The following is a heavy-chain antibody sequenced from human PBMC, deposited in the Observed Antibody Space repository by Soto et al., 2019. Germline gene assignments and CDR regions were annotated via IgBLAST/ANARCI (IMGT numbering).Heavy chain of an antibody. CDR2: IGLYIHNT. CDR1: GYIFTSYG. J-gene: IGHJ4*02. CDR3: ARGAFDCGSESDYNTPFGY. V-gene: IGHV1-18*04. D-gene: IGHD3-10*01. Sequence: ASVKVSCKASGYIFTSYGINWLRQAPGQGLEWLGWIGLYIHNTNYAQKFQGRVTITTDTSTSTVYMELRSLTSDDTAVYYCARGAFDCGSESDYNTPFGYWGQGTLVTVSS.